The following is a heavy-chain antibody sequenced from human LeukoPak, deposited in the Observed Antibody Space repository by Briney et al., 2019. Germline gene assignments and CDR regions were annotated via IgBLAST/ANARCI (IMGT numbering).Heavy chain of an antibody. V-gene: IGHV3-23*01. CDR1: GFTFSSYA. J-gene: IGHJ4*02. CDR2: ISASGGST. Sequence: GGSLRLSCAASGFTFSSYAMSWVRQAPGKGLEWVSAISASGGSTYYADSVKGRFTISRDNSKNTLYLQMNSLRAEDTAVYYCARGEIFGEEFDYWGQGTLVTVSS. D-gene: IGHD3-3*01. CDR3: ARGEIFGEEFDY.